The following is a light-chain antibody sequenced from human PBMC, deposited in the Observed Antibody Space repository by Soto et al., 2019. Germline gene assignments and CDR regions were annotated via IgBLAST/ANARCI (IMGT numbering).Light chain of an antibody. CDR1: SANIGSNT. J-gene: IGLJ2*01. CDR2: SNN. Sequence: QSVLTQPPSASGTPGQRVTISCSGSSANIGSNTVNWYQQLPGTAPKLLIYSNNHRPSGVPDRFSGSKSGTSASLAISGLQSEDEDDYYCAAWDVSLSGPHVVFGGGTKLTVL. CDR3: AAWDVSLSGPHVV. V-gene: IGLV1-44*01.